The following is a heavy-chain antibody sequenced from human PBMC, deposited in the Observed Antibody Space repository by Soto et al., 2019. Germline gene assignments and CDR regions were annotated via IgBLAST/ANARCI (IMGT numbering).Heavy chain of an antibody. CDR1: GGSISSGAYY. Sequence: QVQLQESGPGLVKPSQTLSLTCTVSGGSISSGAYYWSWIRQHPVRGLECIGHIDDSGNTYYSPSLKSRVSISADTSKNQFSLKLKSISAADTAVYYCASYPFGVTWFDPWGQGTLVTVSA. D-gene: IGHD2-8*01. V-gene: IGHV4-31*03. J-gene: IGHJ5*02. CDR2: IDDSGNT. CDR3: ASYPFGVTWFDP.